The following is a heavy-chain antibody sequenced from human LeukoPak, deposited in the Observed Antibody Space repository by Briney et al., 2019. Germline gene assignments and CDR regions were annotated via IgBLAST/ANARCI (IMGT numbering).Heavy chain of an antibody. V-gene: IGHV1-18*01. CDR3: AVNTYGSGSYSNDY. CDR1: GYTFTSYG. Sequence: GASVKVSCKASGYTFTSYGISWVRQAPGQGLEGMGWNSAYNGNTNYAQKLQGRVTMTTDTSTRTAYIELRSLRSDDTAVYYCAVNTYGSGSYSNDYWGQGTLVTVSS. CDR2: NSAYNGNT. D-gene: IGHD3-10*01. J-gene: IGHJ4*02.